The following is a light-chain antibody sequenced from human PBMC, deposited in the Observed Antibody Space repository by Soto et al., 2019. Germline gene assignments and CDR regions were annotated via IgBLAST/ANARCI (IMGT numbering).Light chain of an antibody. Sequence: QSVLTQPPSVSGAPGQRVTIPCTGSSSNIGSFYDVHWYQQLPGTVPKLLIDGDNNRPSGVPDRFSGSKSGTAASLAITVLQAEAEADYYCQSYDNSLNHVVFGGGTTLTVL. CDR2: GDN. CDR1: SSNIGSFYD. V-gene: IGLV1-40*01. J-gene: IGLJ2*01. CDR3: QSYDNSLNHVV.